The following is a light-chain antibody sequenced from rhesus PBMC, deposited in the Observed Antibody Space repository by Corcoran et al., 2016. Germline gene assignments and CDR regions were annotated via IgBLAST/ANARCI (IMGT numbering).Light chain of an antibody. CDR3: QQYSRRPFT. CDR2: RAS. J-gene: IGKJ3*01. V-gene: IGKV1-22*01. Sequence: DIQMTQSPSSLSASVGDTVTITCRASQGVRSWLAWYQQKPGKAPKLLNNRASRLQSCPLRFSGSGSGTDFTLTISNLQSEDFATYHCQQYSRRPFTFGPGTKLEIK. CDR1: QGVRSW.